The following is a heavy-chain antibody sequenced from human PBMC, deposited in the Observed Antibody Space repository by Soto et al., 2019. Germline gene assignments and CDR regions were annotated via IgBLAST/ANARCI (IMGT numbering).Heavy chain of an antibody. CDR2: ISSSGTTI. V-gene: IGHV3-11*01. CDR3: ERVGSSATCYSGGV. CDR1: GFTFSDSY. D-gene: IGHD2-2*01. J-gene: IGHJ6*04. Sequence: QVQLVESGGGLVKPGGSLRLSCAASGFTFSDSYMSWVRQAPGQGLEWVSHISSSGTTIYYADSVKGRVTISRDNAKNALYLQMNSLRAEDTAVYYCERVGSSATCYSGGVWGKGTTGTVSS.